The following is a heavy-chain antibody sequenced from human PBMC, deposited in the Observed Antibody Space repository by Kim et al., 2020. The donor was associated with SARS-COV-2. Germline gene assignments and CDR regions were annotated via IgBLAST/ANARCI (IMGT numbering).Heavy chain of an antibody. D-gene: IGHD6-13*01. V-gene: IGHV3-48*03. J-gene: IGHJ5*02. Sequence: GGSLRLSCAASGFTFSSYEMNWVRQAPGKGLEWVSYISSSGSTIYYADSVKGRFTISRDNAKNSLYLQMNSLRAEDTAVYYCARVGVAAAYPLNWFDPWGQGTLVTASS. CDR1: GFTFSSYE. CDR2: ISSSGSTI. CDR3: ARVGVAAAYPLNWFDP.